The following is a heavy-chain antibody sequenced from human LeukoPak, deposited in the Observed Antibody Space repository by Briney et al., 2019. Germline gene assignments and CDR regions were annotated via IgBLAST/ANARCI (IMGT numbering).Heavy chain of an antibody. Sequence: PSETLSLTCAVYGGSFSGYYWCWIRQPPGKGLEWIGEINHSGSTNYNPSLKSRVTISVDTSKNQFSLKLSSVTAADTAVYYCARHKIVVVPAAIRLHYYYYMDVWGKGTTVTVSS. CDR2: INHSGST. CDR1: GGSFSGYY. J-gene: IGHJ6*03. V-gene: IGHV4-34*01. CDR3: ARHKIVVVPAAIRLHYYYYMDV. D-gene: IGHD2-2*01.